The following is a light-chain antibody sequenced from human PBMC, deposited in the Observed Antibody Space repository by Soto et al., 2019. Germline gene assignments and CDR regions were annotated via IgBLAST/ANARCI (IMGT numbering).Light chain of an antibody. CDR1: QSVSSN. J-gene: IGKJ4*01. V-gene: IGKV3-15*01. Sequence: TQFPGTLSSSPGERATLSCRASQSVSSNSAWYQQKPGQAPRLLMFRTSSRATGFPARFSGSGSGTEFNLTISSLQSEDFGVYYCQQYNNWPRATFGGGTKVDIK. CDR2: RTS. CDR3: QQYNNWPRAT.